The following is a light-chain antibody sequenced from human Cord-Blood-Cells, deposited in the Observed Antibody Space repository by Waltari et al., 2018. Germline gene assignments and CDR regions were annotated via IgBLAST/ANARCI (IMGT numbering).Light chain of an antibody. V-gene: IGKV1-39*01. CDR3: QQSYSTPWT. J-gene: IGKJ1*01. CDR2: AAS. CDR1: QSISSY. Sequence: DIQMTHSPSSLSAAVGDRDTITCRASQSISSYLNWYQQKPGKAPKLLIYAASSLQSGDPSRFSGSGAATDFPLTISSLQPEEFATYYCQQSYSTPWTFGQGTKVEIK.